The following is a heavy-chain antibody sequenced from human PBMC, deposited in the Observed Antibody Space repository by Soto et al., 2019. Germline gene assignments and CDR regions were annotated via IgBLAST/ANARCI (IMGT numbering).Heavy chain of an antibody. J-gene: IGHJ5*02. Sequence: EVQLLESGGGLVQPGGSLRLSCAASGFTFSSYAMSWVRQAPGKGLEWVSGISGSGGSTDYADSVKGRFTISRDNLKNTLDLQMNSLRADDTAVYYCAKRNWEGCSSISCYVYDHWGQGTLVTVS. CDR2: ISGSGGST. V-gene: IGHV3-23*01. CDR1: GFTFSSYA. CDR3: AKRNWEGCSSISCYVYDH. D-gene: IGHD2-2*01.